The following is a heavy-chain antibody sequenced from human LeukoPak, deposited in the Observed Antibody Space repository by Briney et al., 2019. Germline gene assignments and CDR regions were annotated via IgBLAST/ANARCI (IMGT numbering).Heavy chain of an antibody. V-gene: IGHV4-59*11. D-gene: IGHD3-22*01. CDR1: GGSISSHY. CDR3: ARLYDSSGYTNWLDP. Sequence: ESSETLSLTCTVSGGSISSHYWSWIRQPPGEGLEWIGYIYYSGSSKYNPSLKSRVTISVDTSKNQFSLKLSSVTAADTAVYYCARLYDSSGYTNWLDPWGQGTLVTVSS. CDR2: IYYSGSS. J-gene: IGHJ5*02.